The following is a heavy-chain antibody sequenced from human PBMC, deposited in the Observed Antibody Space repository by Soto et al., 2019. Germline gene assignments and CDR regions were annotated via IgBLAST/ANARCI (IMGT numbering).Heavy chain of an antibody. J-gene: IGHJ4*02. V-gene: IGHV1-18*01. CDR1: GYTFTSYG. Sequence: ASVKVSCKASGYTFTSYGISWVRQAPGQGLEWMGWISAYNGNTNYAQKLQGRVTMTTDTSTSTAYMELRSLRSNDTAVYYCPRPALWYSSGSYFAYWGQGTLVPVSS. CDR2: ISAYNGNT. D-gene: IGHD3-22*01. CDR3: PRPALWYSSGSYFAY.